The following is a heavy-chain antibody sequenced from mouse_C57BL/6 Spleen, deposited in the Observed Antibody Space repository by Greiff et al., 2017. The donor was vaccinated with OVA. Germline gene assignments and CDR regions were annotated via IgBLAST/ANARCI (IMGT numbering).Heavy chain of an antibody. D-gene: IGHD2-10*01. CDR1: GFTFSDYG. CDR3: ARQPPYYDYAMDY. Sequence: EVHLVESGGGLVKPGGSLKLSCAASGFTFSDYGMHWVRQAPEKGLEWVAYISSGSSTIYYADTVKGRFTISRDNAKNTLFLQMTSLRSEDTAMYYCARQPPYYDYAMDYWGQGTSVTVSS. CDR2: ISSGSSTI. J-gene: IGHJ4*01. V-gene: IGHV5-17*01.